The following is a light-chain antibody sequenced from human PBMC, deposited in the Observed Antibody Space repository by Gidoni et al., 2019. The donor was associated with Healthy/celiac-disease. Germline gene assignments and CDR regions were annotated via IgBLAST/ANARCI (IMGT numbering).Light chain of an antibody. J-gene: IGKJ2*01. CDR1: QSVSSY. V-gene: IGKV3-11*01. CDR2: DAS. CDR3: QQRSNWPKYT. Sequence: ELVLPQSPATLSLSPGERATLSCRASQSVSSYLAWYQQKPGQAPRLLIYDASNRATGIPARFSGSGSGTDFTLTISSLEPEDCAVYYCQQRSNWPKYTFXQXTKLEIK.